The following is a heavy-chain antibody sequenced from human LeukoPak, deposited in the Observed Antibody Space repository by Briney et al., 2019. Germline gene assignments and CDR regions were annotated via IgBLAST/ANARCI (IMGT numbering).Heavy chain of an antibody. D-gene: IGHD2-15*01. CDR1: GGTFSSYA. CDR2: IIPIFGTA. CDR3: ARAPWGEYCSGGSCYSDLSWFDP. Sequence: ASVKVSCKASGGTFSSYAISWVRQAPGQGLEWMGGIIPIFGTANYAQKFQGRVTITADESTSTAYMELSSLRSEDTAVYYCARAPWGEYCSGGSCYSDLSWFDPWGQGTLVTVSS. J-gene: IGHJ5*02. V-gene: IGHV1-69*13.